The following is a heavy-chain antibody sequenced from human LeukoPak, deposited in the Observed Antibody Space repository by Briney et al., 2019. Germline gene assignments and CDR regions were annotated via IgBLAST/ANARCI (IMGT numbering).Heavy chain of an antibody. CDR2: ISNNGTNK. D-gene: IGHD2-15*01. CDR1: GFSFSYYA. J-gene: IGHJ4*02. V-gene: IGHV3-30*01. CDR3: ARSTGDCSGGTCYSDFDC. Sequence: AGGSLRLSCAASGFSFSYYAMHWVRQAPGKGLEWVAVISNNGTNKYYADSVKGRFTISRDNSKNTLYLQMNSLRAEDTAVYYCARSTGDCSGGTCYSDFDCWAREPWSPSPQ.